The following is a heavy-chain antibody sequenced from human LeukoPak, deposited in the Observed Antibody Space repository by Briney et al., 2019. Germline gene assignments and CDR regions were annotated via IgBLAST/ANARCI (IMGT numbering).Heavy chain of an antibody. Sequence: GSVKVSCKASGYTFTSYYMHWVRQAPGQGLEWMGIINPSGGSTSYAQKFQGRVTMTRDMSTGTVYMELSSLRSEDTAVYYCARTYYYDSSGYHAFDIWGQGTMVTVSS. V-gene: IGHV1-46*01. D-gene: IGHD3-22*01. CDR2: INPSGGST. CDR1: GYTFTSYY. J-gene: IGHJ3*02. CDR3: ARTYYYDSSGYHAFDI.